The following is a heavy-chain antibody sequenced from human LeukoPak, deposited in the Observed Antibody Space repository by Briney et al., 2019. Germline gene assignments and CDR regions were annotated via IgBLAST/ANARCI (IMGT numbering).Heavy chain of an antibody. V-gene: IGHV1-46*01. CDR3: AREQTSDTNGFREAATDY. D-gene: IGHD2-8*01. J-gene: IGHJ4*02. CDR1: GYTFTSYY. CDR2: INPSGGST. Sequence: GASVKVSCKASGYTFTSYYMHWVRQAPGQGLEWMGIINPSGGSTSYAQKFQGRVTMTRDTSTSTVYMELSSLRSEDTAVYYCAREQTSDTNGFREAATDYWGQGTLVTVSS.